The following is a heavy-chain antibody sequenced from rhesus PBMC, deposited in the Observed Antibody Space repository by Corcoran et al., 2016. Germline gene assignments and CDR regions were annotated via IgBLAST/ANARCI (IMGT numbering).Heavy chain of an antibody. Sequence: QVTLKESGPALVKPTQTLTLTCTFSGFSLSTSGMGVGWIRQPPGKALEWLASIYWDDDKYYRTSRKSRLTISKDTSKNQVVLTMTNMDPVDTATYYCARGIAAAGTGDYWGQGVLVTVSS. J-gene: IGHJ4*01. D-gene: IGHD6-25*01. V-gene: IGHV2S1*01. CDR1: GFSLSTSGMG. CDR2: IYWDDDK. CDR3: ARGIAAAGTGDY.